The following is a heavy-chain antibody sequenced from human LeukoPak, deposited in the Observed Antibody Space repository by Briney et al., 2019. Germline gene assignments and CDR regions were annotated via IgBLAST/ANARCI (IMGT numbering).Heavy chain of an antibody. CDR2: ISNDGRSK. J-gene: IGHJ6*03. CDR3: ARAVTTPAGYHYYMDV. CDR1: GFTFSSHP. Sequence: QTGGSLRLSCAASGFTFSSHPMHWVRQAPGKGLEWVAVISNDGRSKYYADSAQGRITISRDNSKNTLHLQMSSLRAEDTAVYYCARAVTTPAGYHYYMDVWGKGTTVTVSS. D-gene: IGHD4-17*01. V-gene: IGHV3-30*15.